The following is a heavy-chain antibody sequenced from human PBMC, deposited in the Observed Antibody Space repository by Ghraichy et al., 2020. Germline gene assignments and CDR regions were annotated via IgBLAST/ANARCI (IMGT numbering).Heavy chain of an antibody. D-gene: IGHD3-16*01. V-gene: IGHV3-74*01. CDR2: INRDGSTI. J-gene: IGHJ4*02. Sequence: GESLNISCAASGFTFRNYWMHWVRQAPGKGLVWVARINRDGSTINHADSVNGRFTISRDNAKNTLYLQMNSLTAEDTAVYYCTKDTFGAEDYWGQGTLVTVSS. CDR1: GFTFRNYW. CDR3: TKDTFGAEDY.